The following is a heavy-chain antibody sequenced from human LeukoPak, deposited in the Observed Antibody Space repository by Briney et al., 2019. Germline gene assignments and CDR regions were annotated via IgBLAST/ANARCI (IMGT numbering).Heavy chain of an antibody. CDR2: ISGSGGST. V-gene: IGHV3-23*01. CDR1: GFTFSSYE. D-gene: IGHD5-18*01. J-gene: IGHJ4*02. Sequence: GGSLRLSCAASGFTFSSYEMNWVRQAPGKGLEWVSAISGSGGSTYYADSVKGRFTISRDNSKNTLYLQMNSLRAEDTAVYYCAKENRVNADTAMEQGYWGQGTLVTVSS. CDR3: AKENRVNADTAMEQGY.